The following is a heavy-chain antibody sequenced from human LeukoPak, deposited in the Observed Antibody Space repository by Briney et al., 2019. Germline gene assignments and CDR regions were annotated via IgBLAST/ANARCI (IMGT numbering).Heavy chain of an antibody. CDR2: ISAYSGNT. J-gene: IGHJ4*02. D-gene: IGHD2-15*01. CDR3: ARDPCRTGGMCYSRFEY. V-gene: IGHV1-18*01. Sequence: ASVTVSCKASGYTFISYGISWLRQARGQGLEWMGWISAYSGNTHFAQKFQDRVTMTTDTSTKTVYMELRSLRSDDTAVYYCARDPCRTGGMCYSRFEYWGQGTLLTVSS. CDR1: GYTFISYG.